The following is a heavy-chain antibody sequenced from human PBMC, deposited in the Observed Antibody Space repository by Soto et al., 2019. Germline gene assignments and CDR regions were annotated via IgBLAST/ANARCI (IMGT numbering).Heavy chain of an antibody. D-gene: IGHD6-13*01. Sequence: QVQLVESGGGMVQPGRSLRLSCAASGFTFSNYGMHWVRQGPGKGLDWVAVIWFDGSNKYYADSVKGRFTISRDNSENMLYLKINSLRAEDTALYYCVRGAYSSSHWGIDHGGQGTLVTVSS. CDR2: IWFDGSNK. J-gene: IGHJ4*02. V-gene: IGHV3-33*01. CDR3: VRGAYSSSHWGIDH. CDR1: GFTFSNYG.